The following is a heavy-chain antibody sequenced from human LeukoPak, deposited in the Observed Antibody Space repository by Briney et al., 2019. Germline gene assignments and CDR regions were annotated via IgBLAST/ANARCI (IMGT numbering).Heavy chain of an antibody. D-gene: IGHD3-16*02. CDR3: AKVFGRLGELSFGDYFDY. J-gene: IGHJ4*02. Sequence: PGGSLRLSCAASGFTFSDYYMSWIRQAPGKGLEWISYISSGGSTIYYADSVRGQFTISRDNAKKSLYLQMNSLRAEDTAVYYCAKVFGRLGELSFGDYFDYWGQGTLVTVSS. CDR2: ISSGGSTI. CDR1: GFTFSDYY. V-gene: IGHV3-11*01.